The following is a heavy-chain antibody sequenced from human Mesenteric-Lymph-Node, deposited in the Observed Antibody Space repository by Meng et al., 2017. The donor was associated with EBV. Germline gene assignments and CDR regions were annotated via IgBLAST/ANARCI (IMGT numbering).Heavy chain of an antibody. CDR2: IYHSGST. D-gene: IGHD4-17*01. J-gene: IGHJ5*02. V-gene: IGHV4-30-2*01. CDR1: GGSISNDGYS. Sequence: QLNWKESGSGLVKPSQTLSLTCAVSGGSISNDGYSWSWIRQPPGKGLEWIGYIYHSGSTYSNPSLKSRVTISVDRSKNQFSLKLNSVTAADTAVYYCARASVYGDYDNWFDPWGQGTLVTVSS. CDR3: ARASVYGDYDNWFDP.